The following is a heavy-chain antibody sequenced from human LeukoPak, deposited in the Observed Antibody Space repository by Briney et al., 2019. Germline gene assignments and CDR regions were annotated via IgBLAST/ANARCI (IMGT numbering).Heavy chain of an antibody. D-gene: IGHD5-18*01. J-gene: IGHJ4*02. CDR2: IYYSGST. V-gene: IGHV4-59*01. Sequence: PSETLSLTCTVSGGSISSYYWSWIRQPPGKGLEWIGYIYYSGSTNYNPSLKSRVTISVDTSKNQFSLKLSSVTAADTAVYYCARDNGGVYSYAYWGQGTLVTVSS. CDR3: ARDNGGVYSYAY. CDR1: GGSISSYY.